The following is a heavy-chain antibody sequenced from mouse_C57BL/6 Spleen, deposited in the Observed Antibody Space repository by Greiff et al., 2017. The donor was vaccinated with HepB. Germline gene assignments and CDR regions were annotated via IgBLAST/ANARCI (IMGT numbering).Heavy chain of an antibody. CDR1: GFTFSSYG. CDR2: ISSGGSYT. Sequence: EVQRVESGGDLVKPGGSLKLSCAASGFTFSSYGMSWVRQTPDKRLEWVATISSGGSYTYYPDSVKGRFTISRDNAKNTLYLQMSSLKSEDTAMYDCARHGSSGDYWYFDVWGTGTTVTVSS. J-gene: IGHJ1*03. CDR3: ARHGSSGDYWYFDV. V-gene: IGHV5-6*01. D-gene: IGHD1-1*01.